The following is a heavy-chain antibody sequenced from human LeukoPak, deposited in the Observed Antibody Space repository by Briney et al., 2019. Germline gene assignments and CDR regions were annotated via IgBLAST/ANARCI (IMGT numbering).Heavy chain of an antibody. Sequence: SEALSLTCTVSGGSISSYYWSWIRQPPGKGLEWIGYIYYSGSTNYNPSLKSRVTISVDTSKNQFSLKLSPVTAADTAVYYCAREGVTGAFDIWGQGTMVTVSS. CDR3: AREGVTGAFDI. V-gene: IGHV4-59*12. J-gene: IGHJ3*02. D-gene: IGHD2-21*02. CDR2: IYYSGST. CDR1: GGSISSYY.